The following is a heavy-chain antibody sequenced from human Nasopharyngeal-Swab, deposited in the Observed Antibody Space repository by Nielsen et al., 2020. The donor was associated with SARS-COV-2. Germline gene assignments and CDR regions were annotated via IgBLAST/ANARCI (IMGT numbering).Heavy chain of an antibody. CDR2: IWYDGSNK. D-gene: IGHD2-21*01. CDR3: ARTLAYYGMDV. V-gene: IGHV3-33*01. J-gene: IGHJ6*02. CDR1: GFTFSSYG. Sequence: GESLKISCAASGFTFSSYGMHWVRQAPGKGLEWVAVIWYDGSNKYYADSVKGRFTISRDNSKNTLYLQMNSLRAEDTAVYYCARTLAYYGMDVWGQGTTVTVSS.